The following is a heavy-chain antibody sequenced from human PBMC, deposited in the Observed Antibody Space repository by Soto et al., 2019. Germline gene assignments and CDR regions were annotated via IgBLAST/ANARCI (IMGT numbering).Heavy chain of an antibody. CDR2: ISSDGRSE. Sequence: QVQLVESGGGVVQPGRSLRLSCAASGFMFRVYGMHWVRQAPGKGPEWVAVISSDGRSEFYADPVKGRFTISRDNPKSTVFLQMNSLRPEDTAIYYCAKETRIMMLGVVIPQDDFYYGMDVWGQGTSVTVSS. V-gene: IGHV3-30*18. J-gene: IGHJ6*02. CDR3: AKETRIMMLGVVIPQDDFYYGMDV. CDR1: GFMFRVYG. D-gene: IGHD3-16*01.